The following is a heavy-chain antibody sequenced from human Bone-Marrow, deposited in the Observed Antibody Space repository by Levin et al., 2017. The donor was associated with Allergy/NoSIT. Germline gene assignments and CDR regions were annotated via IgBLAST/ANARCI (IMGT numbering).Heavy chain of an antibody. J-gene: IGHJ3*02. V-gene: IGHV3-15*07. Sequence: LSLPCAASGFPFRNAWMNWVRQAPGKGLEWVGRIKSKTDGGTTDYAAPVKGRFTISRDDSKNTLYLQMNSLRTEDTAVYYCTTNDGSPPSDAFDIWGQGTMVTVSS. CDR2: IKSKTDGGTT. CDR1: GFPFRNAW. CDR3: TTNDGSPPSDAFDI. D-gene: IGHD1-26*01.